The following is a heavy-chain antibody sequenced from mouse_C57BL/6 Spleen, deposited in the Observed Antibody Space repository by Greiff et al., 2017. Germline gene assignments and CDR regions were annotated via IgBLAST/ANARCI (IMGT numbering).Heavy chain of an antibody. CDR1: GFTFSDYG. V-gene: IGHV5-17*01. Sequence: EVQRLQSGGGLVKPGGSLKLSCAASGFTFSDYGMHWVRQAPEKGLEWVAYISSGSSTNYYADTVKGRFTIAKDNATNTLFLQRNRLMSEDTAMYYCARKGSDYAMDYWGQGTSVTVSS. J-gene: IGHJ4*01. CDR3: ARKGSDYAMDY. CDR2: ISSGSSTN.